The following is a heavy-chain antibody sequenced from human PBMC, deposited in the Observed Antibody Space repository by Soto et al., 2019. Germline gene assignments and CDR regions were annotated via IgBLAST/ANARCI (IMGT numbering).Heavy chain of an antibody. J-gene: IGHJ4*02. CDR3: VHSYGAYDFDY. CDR2: IYWDDDN. Sequence: QITLKESGPTLVKPTQTLTLTCTFSGFSLSTLGVYVGWIRQPPGKALEWLALIYWDDDNRYSPSLKSRLTITKDPSKNQVVLTMTNMDPVDTATYYCVHSYGAYDFDYWGQGTLVTVSS. CDR1: GFSLSTLGVY. D-gene: IGHD4-17*01. V-gene: IGHV2-5*02.